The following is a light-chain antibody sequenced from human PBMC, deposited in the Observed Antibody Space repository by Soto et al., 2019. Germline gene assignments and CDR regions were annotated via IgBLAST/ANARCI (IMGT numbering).Light chain of an antibody. V-gene: IGKV1-5*03. CDR2: KAS. J-gene: IGKJ1*01. CDR3: QQYNDNWT. Sequence: DIQMTQSPSTLSASVGDRVTITCRASQSVSRWLAWYQQKPGKAPKLLIYKASTLESGVPSRFSGSGSGTEFTLAISRLPPYDSATYYCQQYNDNWTFGQGTKVDIK. CDR1: QSVSRW.